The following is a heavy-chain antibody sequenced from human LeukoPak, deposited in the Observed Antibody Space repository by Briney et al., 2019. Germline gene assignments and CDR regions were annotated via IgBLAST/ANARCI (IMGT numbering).Heavy chain of an antibody. CDR3: AKVAAAAAPDY. Sequence: GGSLRLSCAASGFTFSSYSMNWVRQAPGKGLEWVSYISSSSSTIYYADSVKGRFTISRDNSKNTLYLQMNSLRAEDTAVYYCAKVAAAAAPDYWGQGTLVTVSS. D-gene: IGHD6-13*01. CDR1: GFTFSSYS. V-gene: IGHV3-48*01. J-gene: IGHJ4*02. CDR2: ISSSSSTI.